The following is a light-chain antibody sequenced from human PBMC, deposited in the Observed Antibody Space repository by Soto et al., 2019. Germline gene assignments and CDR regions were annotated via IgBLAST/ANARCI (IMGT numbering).Light chain of an antibody. CDR1: QSVSSN. Sequence: EIVMTQSPATLSVSPGERATLSCRASQSVSSNLAWYQQKPGQAPRLLIYGTSNRATGIPDRFSGSGSGTDFTLTISRLEPEDFAVYFCQLYGSSPKTFGQGTKVDIK. V-gene: IGKV3-20*01. CDR3: QLYGSSPKT. CDR2: GTS. J-gene: IGKJ1*01.